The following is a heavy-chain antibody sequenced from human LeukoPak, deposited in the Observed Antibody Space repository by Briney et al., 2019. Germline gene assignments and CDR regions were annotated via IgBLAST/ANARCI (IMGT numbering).Heavy chain of an antibody. J-gene: IGHJ4*02. CDR3: ASGRNCGWEGIWN. V-gene: IGHV4-59*08. D-gene: IGHD2-21*01. CDR2: IYYTGRS. CDR1: GGSISSYY. Sequence: PSETLSLPYTVSGGSISSYYWSWMPQPPGKALEWIGSIYYTGRSNYTPSPKSRVTISVHTSKHQFSPKQRSVSAADTAVYYCASGRNCGWEGIWNWGQGTLVTVSS.